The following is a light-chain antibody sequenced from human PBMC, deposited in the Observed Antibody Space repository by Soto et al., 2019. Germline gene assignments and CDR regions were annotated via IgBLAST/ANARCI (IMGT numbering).Light chain of an antibody. CDR1: QSVSSN. V-gene: IGKV3-15*01. CDR2: GAS. CDR3: QQYNTWPHT. J-gene: IGKJ2*01. Sequence: IVMTQSPATLSVSPGERVTLSCRASQSVSSNLAWNQQNPGQAPRLLIYGASTRATGMPARFSGSESGTEFTLTISSLQSEDFAVYYCQQYNTWPHTFGQGTKLEIK.